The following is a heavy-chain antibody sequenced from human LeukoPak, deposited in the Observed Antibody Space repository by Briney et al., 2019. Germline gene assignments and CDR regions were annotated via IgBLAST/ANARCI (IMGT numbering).Heavy chain of an antibody. CDR3: AIPVAGPLDY. CDR2: INPNSGGT. V-gene: IGHV1-2*02. J-gene: IGHJ4*02. CDR1: XXTFTXXY. Sequence: VKVSCXAXXXTFTXXYXHWVRQAPGQGLEWMGWINPNSGGTKYAQKFQGRVTMTRDTSISTAYMELSSLRSDDTAVYYCAIPVAGPLDYWGQGTLVTVSS. D-gene: IGHD6-19*01.